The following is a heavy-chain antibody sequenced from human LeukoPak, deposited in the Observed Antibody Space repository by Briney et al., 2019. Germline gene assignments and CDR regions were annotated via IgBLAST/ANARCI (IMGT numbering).Heavy chain of an antibody. Sequence: GASVKVSCKASGYTFTSYGISWGRQAPGQGLGWMGWISAYNGNTNYAQKLQGRVTMTTDTSTSTAYMELRSLRSDDTAVYYCARAQTTATTNWFDPWGQGTLVTVSS. CDR3: ARAQTTATTNWFDP. V-gene: IGHV1-18*01. D-gene: IGHD4-17*01. J-gene: IGHJ5*02. CDR1: GYTFTSYG. CDR2: ISAYNGNT.